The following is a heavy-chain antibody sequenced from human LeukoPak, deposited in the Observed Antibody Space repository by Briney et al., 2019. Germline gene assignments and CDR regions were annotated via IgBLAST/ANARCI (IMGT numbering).Heavy chain of an antibody. J-gene: IGHJ4*02. Sequence: SETLSLTCTVSGGSISSSSYYWGWIRQPPGKGLEWIGCNYYSGSNYYNPYLKSRGTIAVDTSKNQFSLKLSSVTAADTAEYYCARLYYDSSGYYQICYFDYWGQGTLVTVSS. CDR3: ARLYYDSSGYYQICYFDY. CDR2: NYYSGSN. V-gene: IGHV4-39*01. D-gene: IGHD3-22*01. CDR1: GGSISSSSYY.